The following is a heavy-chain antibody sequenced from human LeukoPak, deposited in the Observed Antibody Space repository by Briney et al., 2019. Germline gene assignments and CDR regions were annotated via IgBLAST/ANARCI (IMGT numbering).Heavy chain of an antibody. Sequence: GGSLRLSCAASGFTFSSYSMNWVRQAPGKGLEWVSYITSSSSIIYYGDSVKGRFTVSRDNAENSLYLQMNSLRVEDTAVYYCARETPRRGETRDGYRWGQGTVVTVSS. CDR2: ITSSSSII. D-gene: IGHD5-24*01. CDR3: ARETPRRGETRDGYR. J-gene: IGHJ4*02. V-gene: IGHV3-48*01. CDR1: GFTFSSYS.